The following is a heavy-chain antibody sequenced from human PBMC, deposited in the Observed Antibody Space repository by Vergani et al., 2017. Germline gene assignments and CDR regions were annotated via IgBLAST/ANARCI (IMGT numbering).Heavy chain of an antibody. D-gene: IGHD2-2*02. CDR1: GGSFSGYY. J-gene: IGHJ6*03. V-gene: IGHV4-34*01. CDR2: INHSGST. CDR3: ARVLSGQYRGYCSSTSCYKGIYYYYYMDV. Sequence: QVQLQQWGAGLLKPSETLSLTCAVYGGSFSGYYWSWIRQPPGKGLEWIGEINHSGSTNYNPSLKSRVTISVDTSKNQFSLKLSSVTAADTAVYYCARVLSGQYRGYCSSTSCYKGIYYYYYMDVWGKGTTVTVSS.